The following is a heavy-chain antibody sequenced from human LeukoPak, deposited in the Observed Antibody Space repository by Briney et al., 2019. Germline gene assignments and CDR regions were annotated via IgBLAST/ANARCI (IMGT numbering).Heavy chain of an antibody. D-gene: IGHD1-1*01. CDR3: ARIVQDYYGMDV. CDR2: IYYSGST. J-gene: IGHJ6*02. Sequence: SQTLSLTCTVSGGSISIGDYYWSWIRQPPGKGLEWIGYIYYSGSTYYNPSLKSRVTISVDTSKNQFSLKLSSVTAADTAVYYCARIVQDYYGMDVWGQGTTVTVSS. CDR1: GGSISIGDYY. V-gene: IGHV4-30-4*01.